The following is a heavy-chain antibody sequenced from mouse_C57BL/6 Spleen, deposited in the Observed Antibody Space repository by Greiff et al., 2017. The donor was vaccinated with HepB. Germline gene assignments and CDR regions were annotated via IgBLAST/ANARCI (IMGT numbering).Heavy chain of an antibody. CDR2: INSGGSYT. CDR3: ARGAGNFDY. J-gene: IGHJ2*01. CDR1: GFTFSSYG. V-gene: IGHV5-6*01. D-gene: IGHD4-1*01. Sequence: EVQLVESGGDLVKPGGSLKLSCAASGFTFSSYGMSWVRQTPDKRLEWVATINSGGSYTYYPDSVKGRVTISRDNAKNTLYLQMSSLKSEDTAMYYCARGAGNFDYWGQGTTLTVSS.